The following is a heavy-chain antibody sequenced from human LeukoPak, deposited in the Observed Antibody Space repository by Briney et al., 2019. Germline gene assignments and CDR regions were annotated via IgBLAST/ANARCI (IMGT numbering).Heavy chain of an antibody. D-gene: IGHD6-13*01. Sequence: PGGSLRLSCAASGFTFSSYVMSWVRQAPGKGVEWVSAISGSGSSTYYADSVEGRFTVSRDNSKNTLYLQMNSLRAEDTAVYYCAKDGSSSWSPLNFDYWGRGTLVTVSS. CDR3: AKDGSSSWSPLNFDY. CDR2: ISGSGSST. CDR1: GFTFSSYV. V-gene: IGHV3-23*01. J-gene: IGHJ4*02.